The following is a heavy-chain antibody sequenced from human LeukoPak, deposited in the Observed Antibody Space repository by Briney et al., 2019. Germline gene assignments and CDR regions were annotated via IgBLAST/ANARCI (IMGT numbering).Heavy chain of an antibody. V-gene: IGHV4-59*01. CDR2: IYYSGST. CDR3: ARGDIVVVPAAGDAFDI. D-gene: IGHD2-2*01. Sequence: PSETLSLTCTVSGGSISSYYWSWIRQPPGKGLEWIGYIYYSGSTNYNPSLKSQVTISVDTSKNQFSLKLSSVTAADTAVYYCARGDIVVVPAAGDAFDIWGQGTMVTVSS. J-gene: IGHJ3*02. CDR1: GGSISSYY.